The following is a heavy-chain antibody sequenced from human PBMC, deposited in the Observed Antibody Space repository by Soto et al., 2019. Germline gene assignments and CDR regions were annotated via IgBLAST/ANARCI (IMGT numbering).Heavy chain of an antibody. V-gene: IGHV1-18*01. CDR2: ISAHNGNT. J-gene: IGHJ4*02. D-gene: IGHD2-21*01. Sequence: QVQLVQSRAEVKKPGASVKVSCKASSYTFTSYGISWVRQAPGQGLEWMGWISAHNGNTKYAQKLQGRVTVTTDTSTSTAYMELRSLIADDTAVYYCARDLSIGLFDYWGQGTLVTVSS. CDR3: ARDLSIGLFDY. CDR1: SYTFTSYG.